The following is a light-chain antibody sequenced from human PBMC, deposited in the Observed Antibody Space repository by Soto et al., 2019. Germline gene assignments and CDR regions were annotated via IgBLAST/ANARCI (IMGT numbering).Light chain of an antibody. Sequence: EVVMTQSPAILSVSPGERATLSCRASQSVGINVAWYQQKPGQAPRLLIYGVSSRATGVSHRFSGSGSGTDFTLTISGLEPEDVAVYYCQQYHSSLWTFGQGTKVDIK. CDR1: QSVGIN. J-gene: IGKJ1*01. CDR3: QQYHSSLWT. V-gene: IGKV3-20*01. CDR2: GVS.